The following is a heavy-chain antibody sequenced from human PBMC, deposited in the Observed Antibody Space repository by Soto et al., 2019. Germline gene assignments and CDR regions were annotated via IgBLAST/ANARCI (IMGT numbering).Heavy chain of an antibody. Sequence: SETLSLTCAVYGGSFSGHYWSWIRQPPGKGLECIGEINHSGSTNHNPSLKSRVTITVDKSKNQFSLKLRSVTAADTAVYFCARVQGWSGSGYYRFFDYWGQGTQVTVSS. V-gene: IGHV4-34*01. CDR1: GGSFSGHY. D-gene: IGHD3-22*01. J-gene: IGHJ4*02. CDR3: ARVQGWSGSGYYRFFDY. CDR2: INHSGST.